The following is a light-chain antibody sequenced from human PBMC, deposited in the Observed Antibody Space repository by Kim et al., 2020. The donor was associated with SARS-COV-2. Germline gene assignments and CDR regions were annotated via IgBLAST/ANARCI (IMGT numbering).Light chain of an antibody. CDR2: GAS. Sequence: EIVLTQSPDTLSLSPGERATLSCRASQSVTSNYSAWYRQKPGQAPRLLIYGASSRATGIPDRFSASGSGTDFTLTISRLEPEDFAVYYCQQYSTSLYTFGQGTKLEI. J-gene: IGKJ2*01. V-gene: IGKV3-20*01. CDR1: QSVTSNY. CDR3: QQYSTSLYT.